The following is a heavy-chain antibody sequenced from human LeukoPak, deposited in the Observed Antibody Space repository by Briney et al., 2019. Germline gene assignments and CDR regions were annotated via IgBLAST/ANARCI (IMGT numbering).Heavy chain of an antibody. CDR1: GFTVSSNY. D-gene: IGHD5-12*01. V-gene: IGHV3-53*01. Sequence: GGSLRLSCAASGFTVSSNYMSWVRQAPGKGLEWVSVIYRGGSTYYADSVKGRFTISRDNSKNTLYLQMNSLRAEDTAVYYCASHRGYSGYDLDYWGQGTLVTVSS. J-gene: IGHJ4*02. CDR3: ASHRGYSGYDLDY. CDR2: IYRGGST.